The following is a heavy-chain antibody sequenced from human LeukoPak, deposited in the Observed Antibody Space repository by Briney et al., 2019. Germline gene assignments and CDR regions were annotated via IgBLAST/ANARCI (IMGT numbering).Heavy chain of an antibody. D-gene: IGHD3-22*01. CDR3: ARHADYYDSSGYLSP. Sequence: GESLKISCKGSGYSFTSYWIGWVHQMPGKGLEWMGIIYPGDSDTRYSPSFQGQVTISADKSISTAYLQWSSLKASDTAMYYCARHADYYDSSGYLSPWGQGTLVTVSS. CDR2: IYPGDSDT. CDR1: GYSFTSYW. J-gene: IGHJ5*02. V-gene: IGHV5-51*07.